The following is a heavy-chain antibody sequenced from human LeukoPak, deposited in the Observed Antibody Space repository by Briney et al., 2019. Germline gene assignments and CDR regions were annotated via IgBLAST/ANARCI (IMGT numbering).Heavy chain of an antibody. CDR2: ISSSSSYI. V-gene: IGHV3-21*01. Sequence: GGSLRLSCAASGFTVSSYSMNWVRQAPGKGLEWVSSISSSSSYIYYADSVKGRFTISRDNAKSSLYLQMNSLRAEDTAVYYCARAPYGSGSYSDYWGQGTLVTVSS. CDR1: GFTVSSYS. CDR3: ARAPYGSGSYSDY. J-gene: IGHJ4*02. D-gene: IGHD3-10*01.